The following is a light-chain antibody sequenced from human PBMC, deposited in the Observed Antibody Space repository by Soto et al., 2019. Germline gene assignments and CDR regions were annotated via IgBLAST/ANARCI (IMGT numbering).Light chain of an antibody. CDR2: GTS. J-gene: IGKJ3*01. V-gene: IGKV1-39*01. CDR1: QNISHF. Sequence: DIQMTQSPLSLSASVGESVTITCRASQNISHFLNWYQQKPGKPPRLLTFGTSNLQSGVPSRFRGSRSETDFSLTISGLKPEDFSTYICQQSYRSPLNFGPGTRVA. CDR3: QQSYRSPLN.